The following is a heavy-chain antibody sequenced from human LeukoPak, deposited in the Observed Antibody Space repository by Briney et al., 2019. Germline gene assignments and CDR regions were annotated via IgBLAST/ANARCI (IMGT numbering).Heavy chain of an antibody. J-gene: IGHJ4*02. V-gene: IGHV4-34*01. Sequence: SETLSLTCAVYGGSFSGYYWSWIRQPPGKGLEWIGEINHSGSTNYNPSLKSRVTISVDTSKNQFSLTLSSVTAADTPVYYCARGFYDSSGYYYRTYYSDYWGQGTLVTVSS. CDR3: ARGFYDSSGYYYRTYYSDY. CDR1: GGSFSGYY. CDR2: INHSGST. D-gene: IGHD3-22*01.